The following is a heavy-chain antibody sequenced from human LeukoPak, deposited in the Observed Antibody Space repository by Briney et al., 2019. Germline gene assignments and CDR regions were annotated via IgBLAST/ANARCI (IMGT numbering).Heavy chain of an antibody. V-gene: IGHV3-74*01. CDR2: ISSDGSST. CDR1: GFTFSSYW. J-gene: IGHJ4*02. D-gene: IGHD1-26*01. Sequence: GGSLRLSCAASGFTFSSYWMHWVRQAPGKGLVWVSRISSDGSSTIYADSVKGRFTISRDNSKNTLYLQMNSLRAEDTAVYYCAKEDIVGATTGDYWGQGTLVTVSS. CDR3: AKEDIVGATTGDY.